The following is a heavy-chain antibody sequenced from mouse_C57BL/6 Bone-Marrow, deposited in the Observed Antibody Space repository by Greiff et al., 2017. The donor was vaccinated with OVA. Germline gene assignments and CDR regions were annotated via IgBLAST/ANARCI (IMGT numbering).Heavy chain of an antibody. CDR1: GYTFTSYW. Sequence: VKLQQPGAELVMPGASVKLSCKASGYTFTSYWMHWVKQRPGQGLEWIGEIDPSDSYTNYNQKFKGKSTLTVDKSSSTAYMQLSSLTSEDSAVYYCARESDYYGRDYYAMDYWGQGTSVTVSS. V-gene: IGHV1-69*01. J-gene: IGHJ4*01. CDR3: ARESDYYGRDYYAMDY. D-gene: IGHD1-1*01. CDR2: IDPSDSYT.